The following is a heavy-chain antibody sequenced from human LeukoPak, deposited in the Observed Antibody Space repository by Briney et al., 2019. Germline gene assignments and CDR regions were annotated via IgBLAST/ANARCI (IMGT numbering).Heavy chain of an antibody. V-gene: IGHV4-59*01. D-gene: IGHD6-19*01. J-gene: IGHJ4*02. CDR1: GGSINNYY. CDR2: IHYSGST. CDR3: ARGAGWYGY. Sequence: SETLSLTCTVSGGSINNYYWSWLRQPPGKGLEWIGYIHYSGSTNYNFSLKSRVTISVDTSKSQFSLKLSSVTAADTAVYYCARGAGWYGYWGQGTLVTVSS.